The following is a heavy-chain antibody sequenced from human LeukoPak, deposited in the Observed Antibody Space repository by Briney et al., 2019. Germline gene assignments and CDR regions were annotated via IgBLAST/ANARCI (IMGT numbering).Heavy chain of an antibody. CDR2: INHSGST. Sequence: SETLSLTCAVYGGSFGGYYWSWIRQPPGKGLEWIGEINHSGSTNYNPSLKSRVTISVDTSKNQFSLKLSSVTAADTAVYYCARGRTRAAAGFYYYYGMDVWGQGTTVTVSS. CDR3: ARGRTRAAAGFYYYYGMDV. J-gene: IGHJ6*02. CDR1: GGSFGGYY. D-gene: IGHD6-13*01. V-gene: IGHV4-34*01.